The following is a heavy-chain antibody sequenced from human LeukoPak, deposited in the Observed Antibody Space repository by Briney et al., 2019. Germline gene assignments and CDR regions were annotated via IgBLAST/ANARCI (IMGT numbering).Heavy chain of an antibody. CDR2: IYHSGST. V-gene: IGHV4-38-2*02. D-gene: IGHD3-16*01. Sequence: SETLSLTCTVSGYSISSGYYWGWIRQPPGKGLEWIGSIYHSGSTYYNPSLKSRVTISVDTSKNQFSLKLSSVTAADTAVYYCARGLDDYVWGSYRNYYYYMDVWGKGTTVTVSS. CDR3: ARGLDDYVWGSYRNYYYYMDV. CDR1: GYSISSGYY. J-gene: IGHJ6*03.